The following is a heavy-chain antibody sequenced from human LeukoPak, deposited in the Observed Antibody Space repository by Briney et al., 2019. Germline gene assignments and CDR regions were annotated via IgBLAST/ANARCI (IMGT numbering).Heavy chain of an antibody. V-gene: IGHV4-34*01. D-gene: IGHD3-10*01. CDR3: ARGGDRHWFDP. Sequence: SETLSLTCAVYGGSFSGYYWSWIRQPPGKGLEWIGEINHSGSTNYNPSLKSRVTISVDTSKNQFSLKLSSVTAADTAVYYWARGGDRHWFDPWGQGTLVTVSS. J-gene: IGHJ5*02. CDR2: INHSGST. CDR1: GGSFSGYY.